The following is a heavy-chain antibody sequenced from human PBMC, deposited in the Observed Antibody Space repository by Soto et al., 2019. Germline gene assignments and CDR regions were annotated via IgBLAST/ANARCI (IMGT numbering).Heavy chain of an antibody. CDR2: ISTSSTTI. CDR3: VMGYYFDY. D-gene: IGHD2-8*01. CDR1: GLTFSSYS. V-gene: IGHV3-48*01. J-gene: IGHJ4*02. Sequence: EVQLVESGGGLVQPGGSLRLSCAASGLTFSSYSMNWVRQAPGKGLEWVSDISTSSTTIHYADSVKGRFTISRDNAKNSLYLQMNSLRAEDTAEYYCVMGYYFDYWGQGTLVTVSS.